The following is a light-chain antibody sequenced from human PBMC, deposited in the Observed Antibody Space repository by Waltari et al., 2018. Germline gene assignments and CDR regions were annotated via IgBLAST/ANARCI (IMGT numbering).Light chain of an antibody. V-gene: IGKV4-1*01. CDR2: WGS. CDR1: QSVFYSFNKKNY. Sequence: IVMTLSLDSLSVSLGESRPLNHTCLQSVFYSFNKKNYLAWYLQKLGQPPKLLIYWGSTRESGVPDRFSGSGSGTDFTLKISRLQAEDVAIYHCQQYHGTLPTFGQGTKVEIK. J-gene: IGKJ1*01. CDR3: QQYHGTLPT.